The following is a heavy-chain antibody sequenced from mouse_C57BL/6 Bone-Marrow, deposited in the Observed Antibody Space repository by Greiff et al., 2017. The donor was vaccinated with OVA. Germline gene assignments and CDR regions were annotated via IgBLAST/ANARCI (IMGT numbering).Heavy chain of an antibody. D-gene: IGHD1-1*01. CDR2: IYPGDGDT. Sequence: VQLQQSGPELVKPGASVKISCKASGSAFSSSWMNWVKQRPGKGLEWIGRIYPGDGDTNYNGKFKGKATLTADKSSSTAYMQLSSLTSEDSAVYFCASPYYYGSSPPSFDYWGQGTTLTVSS. V-gene: IGHV1-82*01. J-gene: IGHJ2*01. CDR3: ASPYYYGSSPPSFDY. CDR1: GSAFSSSW.